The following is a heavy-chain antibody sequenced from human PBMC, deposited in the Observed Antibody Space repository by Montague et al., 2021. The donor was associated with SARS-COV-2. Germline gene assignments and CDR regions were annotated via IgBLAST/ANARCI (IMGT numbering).Heavy chain of an antibody. CDR3: ARARQDVVVPALGIGAYYYYYDMDV. CDR1: GGSFSGYY. D-gene: IGHD2-2*01. CDR2: INHSGST. V-gene: IGHV4-34*01. J-gene: IGHJ6*03. Sequence: SETLSLTCAVYGGSFSGYYWSWIRQPPGKGLEWIGEINHSGSTNYNPSLKSRVTISVDTSKNQFSLKLSSVTAADTAVYYCARARQDVVVPALGIGAYYYYYDMDVWGKGTTVTVSS.